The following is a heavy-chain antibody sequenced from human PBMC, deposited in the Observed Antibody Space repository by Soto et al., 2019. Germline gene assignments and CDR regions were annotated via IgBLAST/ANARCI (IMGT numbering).Heavy chain of an antibody. V-gene: IGHV4-31*03. CDR2: IYYSGST. D-gene: IGHD3-3*01. J-gene: IGHJ5*02. CDR3: ARGRPSSYYDFWSGYYNAKVNWFDP. CDR1: GGSISSGGYY. Sequence: SETLSLTCTVSGGSISSGGYYWSWIRQHPGKGLEWIGYIYYSGSTYYNPSLKSRVTISVDTSKNQFSLKLSSVTAADTAVYYCARGRPSSYYDFWSGYYNAKVNWFDPWGQGTLVTVS.